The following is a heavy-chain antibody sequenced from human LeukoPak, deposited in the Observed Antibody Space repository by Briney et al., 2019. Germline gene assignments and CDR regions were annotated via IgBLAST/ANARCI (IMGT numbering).Heavy chain of an antibody. CDR2: MNPNSGNT. CDR1: GYTFTSYD. V-gene: IGHV1-8*01. CDR3: ARGAYYYYILTGYYY. D-gene: IGHD3-9*01. J-gene: IGHJ4*02. Sequence: ASVKVSCKASGYTFTSYDINWVRQATGQGLEWMGWMNPNSGNTGYAQKFQGRVTMTRNTSISTAYMELSSLRSEDTAVYYCARGAYYYYILTGYYYWGQGTLVTVSS.